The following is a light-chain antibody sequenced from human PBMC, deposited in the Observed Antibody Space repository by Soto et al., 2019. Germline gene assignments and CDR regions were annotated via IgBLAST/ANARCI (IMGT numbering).Light chain of an antibody. CDR1: QSVSSSY. J-gene: IGKJ3*01. CDR2: GAS. V-gene: IGKV3-20*01. Sequence: EIVLTQSPGTLSLSPGERATLSCRASQSVSSSYLAWYQQKPGQAPRLLIYGASSRATGIPDRFSGSGSGTDFTLTISRLEPEAFAVYYCKQYGSSPGFTFGPGTKVDIK. CDR3: KQYGSSPGFT.